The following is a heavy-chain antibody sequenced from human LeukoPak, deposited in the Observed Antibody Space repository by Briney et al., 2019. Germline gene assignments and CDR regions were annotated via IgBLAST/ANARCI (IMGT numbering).Heavy chain of an antibody. J-gene: IGHJ4*02. CDR3: ARDPALVAATPYYFDY. D-gene: IGHD2-15*01. V-gene: IGHV3-21*01. Sequence: GGALRISCAASGFTFSSYSMKWVRQAPGEGLGWVSSICSSSSYIYYADSVKGRFTISRDNAKNSLYLQMNSLRAEDTAVYYCARDPALVAATPYYFDYWGQGTLVTVSS. CDR1: GFTFSSYS. CDR2: ICSSSSYI.